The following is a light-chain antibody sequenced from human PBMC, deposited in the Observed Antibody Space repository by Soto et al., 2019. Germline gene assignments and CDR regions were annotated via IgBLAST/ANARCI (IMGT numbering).Light chain of an antibody. CDR1: QSVDKY. CDR2: GAS. V-gene: IGKV1-39*01. CDR3: QQSFNSPWT. Sequence: DIQMTQSPSSLSTSVGDRVTISCRASQSVDKYLNWYQQKPGKAPKLLIYGASTLQSGVPSRFSGSGSGTDFTLTINSLQPEDFATYLCQQSFNSPWTFGQGTKVEVK. J-gene: IGKJ1*01.